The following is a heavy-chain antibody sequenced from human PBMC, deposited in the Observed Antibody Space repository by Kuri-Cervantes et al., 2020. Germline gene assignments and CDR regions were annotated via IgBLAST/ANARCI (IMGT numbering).Heavy chain of an antibody. CDR1: GFTFSSYD. CDR2: IWYDGSNK. Sequence: GGSLRLSCAASGFTFSSYDMHWVRQAPGKGLEWVAVIWYDGSNKYYADSVKGRFTISRDNSKNTLYLQMNSLRAEDTAVYYCARGNTQFTWHFHYWGQGTLVTVSS. D-gene: IGHD5-12*01. J-gene: IGHJ4*02. CDR3: ARGNTQFTWHFHY. V-gene: IGHV3-33*08.